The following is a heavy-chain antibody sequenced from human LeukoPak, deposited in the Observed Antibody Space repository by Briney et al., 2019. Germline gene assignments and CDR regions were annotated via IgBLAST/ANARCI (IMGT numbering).Heavy chain of an antibody. D-gene: IGHD6-13*01. CDR1: GGSISSSTYY. V-gene: IGHV4-39*01. CDR3: ARLARQQLVSH. J-gene: IGHJ4*02. Sequence: SETLSLTCTVSGGSISSSTYYWGWIRQPPGKGLEWIGTISYSGSAFYNPSLKSRATISVDTSKNQVSLKLSSVTAADTALYYCARLARQQLVSHWGQGTLVTVSS. CDR2: ISYSGSA.